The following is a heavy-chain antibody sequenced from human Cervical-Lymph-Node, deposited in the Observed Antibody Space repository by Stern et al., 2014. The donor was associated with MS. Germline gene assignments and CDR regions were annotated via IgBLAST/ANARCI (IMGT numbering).Heavy chain of an antibody. CDR2: ISHSGVT. CDR3: MRGDY. V-gene: IGHV4-31*03. J-gene: IGHJ4*02. CDR1: GASIKNIGYF. Sequence: QVQLQESGPGLVKPSQTLSLTCTVSGASIKNIGYFWSWVRQPPGKGLEWIGFISHSGVTFYNETLKSRVTLSQDTSANQFSLRLTSVTAADTALYFCMRGDYWGRGILVAVSS.